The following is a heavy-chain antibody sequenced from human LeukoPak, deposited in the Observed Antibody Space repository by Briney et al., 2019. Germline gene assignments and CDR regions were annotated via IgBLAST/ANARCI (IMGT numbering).Heavy chain of an antibody. CDR1: GFTFSSYA. V-gene: IGHV3-15*01. D-gene: IGHD1-26*01. Sequence: GGPLSLPCAACGFTFSSYAVRCARDAPGGAVEGVGLDKSKTDCWKTDYAAPVRGRFTILRDDSKNTLYLQMNRLKTEGTAVYYCTKDSGSYGVGYWCQGPRVTVSS. CDR3: TKDSGSYGVGY. J-gene: IGHJ4*02. CDR2: DKSKTDCWKT.